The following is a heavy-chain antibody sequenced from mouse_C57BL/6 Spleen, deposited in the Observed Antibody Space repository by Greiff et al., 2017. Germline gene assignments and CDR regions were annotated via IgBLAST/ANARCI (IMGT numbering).Heavy chain of an antibody. Sequence: VKLQESGPELVKPGASVKISCKASGYAFSSSWMNWVKQRPGKGLEWIGRIYPGDGDTNYNGKFKGKATLTADKSSSTAYMQLSSLTSEDSAVYFCYSNLDYWGQGTTLTVSS. J-gene: IGHJ2*01. D-gene: IGHD2-5*01. CDR2: IYPGDGDT. CDR3: YSNLDY. CDR1: GYAFSSSW. V-gene: IGHV1-82*01.